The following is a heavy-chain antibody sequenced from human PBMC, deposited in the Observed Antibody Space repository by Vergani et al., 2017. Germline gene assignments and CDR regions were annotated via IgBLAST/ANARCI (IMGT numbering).Heavy chain of an antibody. J-gene: IGHJ6*03. D-gene: IGHD3-3*01. CDR1: GYTFTGYY. V-gene: IGHV1-46*01. Sequence: QVQLVQSGAEVKKPGASVKVSCKASGYTFTGYYMYWVRQAPGQGLEWMGIINPSGGSTSYAQKFQGRVTMTRDTSTSTVYMELSSLRSEDTAVYYCARDSWDDFWSCYYREPGGPGTYYYYYYIDVWGKGTTVTVSS. CDR3: ARDSWDDFWSCYYREPGGPGTYYYYYYIDV. CDR2: INPSGGST.